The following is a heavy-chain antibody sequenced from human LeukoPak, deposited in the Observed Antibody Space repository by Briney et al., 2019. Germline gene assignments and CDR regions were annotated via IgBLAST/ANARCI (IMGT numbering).Heavy chain of an antibody. Sequence: KPSETLSLTCTVSGGSISSYYWSWIRQPPGKGLGWIGYIYYSGSTNYNPSLKSRVTISVDTSKNQFSLKLSSVTAADTAVYYCARAADSTHFDYWGQGTLVTVSS. V-gene: IGHV4-59*01. D-gene: IGHD3-22*01. J-gene: IGHJ4*02. CDR1: GGSISSYY. CDR2: IYYSGST. CDR3: ARAADSTHFDY.